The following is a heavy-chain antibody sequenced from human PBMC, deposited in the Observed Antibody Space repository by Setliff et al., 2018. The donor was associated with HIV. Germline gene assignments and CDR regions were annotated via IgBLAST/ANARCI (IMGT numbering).Heavy chain of an antibody. CDR2: INPTGGST. J-gene: IGHJ6*03. CDR1: GYSFTNHY. D-gene: IGHD2-8*02. V-gene: IGHV1-46*01. CDR3: ARVSSTYWYSIFRNYYYHMDV. Sequence: ASVKVSCKPSGYSFTNHYMHWVRQAPGQGLEWMGVINPTGGSTRNTQKFQGRVAMTRDTSTSTVYMELSSLRSEDTAVYYCARVSSTYWYSIFRNYYYHMDVWGKGTTVTVSS.